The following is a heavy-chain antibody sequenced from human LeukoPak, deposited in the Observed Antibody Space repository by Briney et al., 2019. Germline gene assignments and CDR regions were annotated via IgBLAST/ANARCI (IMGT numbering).Heavy chain of an antibody. CDR2: IYYSGST. Sequence: KSPETLSLTCTVSGGSISSSSYYWGWIRQPPGKGLEWIGSIYYSGSTYYNPSLKSRVTISVDTSKNQFSLKLRAVTAADTAVYYCARILEWLFYVDYWGQGTLVTVSS. CDR3: ARILEWLFYVDY. V-gene: IGHV4-39*01. D-gene: IGHD3-3*01. CDR1: GGSISSSSYY. J-gene: IGHJ4*02.